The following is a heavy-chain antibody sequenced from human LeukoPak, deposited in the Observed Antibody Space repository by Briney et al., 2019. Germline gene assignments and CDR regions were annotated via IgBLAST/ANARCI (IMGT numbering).Heavy chain of an antibody. CDR2: IDFTSRYI. V-gene: IGHV3-21*01. Sequence: GGSLRLSCAASGFTFSSYSMNWVRQAPGKGLEWVSSIDFTSRYIYNADSVKGRFTTSRDNAKNSLNLQMNSLKVEDTAVYYCAKVDGGGDLVPLDYWGQGTLVTVSS. CDR1: GFTFSSYS. D-gene: IGHD2-21*01. J-gene: IGHJ4*02. CDR3: AKVDGGGDLVPLDY.